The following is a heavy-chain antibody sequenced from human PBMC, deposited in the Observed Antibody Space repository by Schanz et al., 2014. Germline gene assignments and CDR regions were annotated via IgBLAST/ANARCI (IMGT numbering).Heavy chain of an antibody. CDR3: ARGGSGSHYRLDY. Sequence: EVQLLESGGGVVQPGRSLRLSCAASGFTLSSYSMNWVRQAPGKGLEWVSYISSSSSTRYYADSMKGRFTVSRDNAENALYLQMNSLRAEDTGLYFCARGGSGSHYRLDYWGQGTLVTVSS. CDR1: GFTLSSYS. V-gene: IGHV3-48*01. D-gene: IGHD1-26*01. CDR2: ISSSSSTR. J-gene: IGHJ4*02.